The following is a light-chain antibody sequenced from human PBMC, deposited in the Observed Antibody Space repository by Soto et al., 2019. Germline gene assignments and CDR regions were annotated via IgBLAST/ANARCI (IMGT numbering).Light chain of an antibody. CDR2: AAS. V-gene: IGKV1-12*01. CDR1: QSISSS. CDR3: QQGDSFPIT. Sequence: DIQMTQSPSSVSASVGDRVTITCRASQSISSSLAWYQQKPGTVPKLLIYAASSLQSGVPSRFSGSGAGTEVTLSSTSLQHEDFGTDNCQQGDSFPITFGQWTRMDIK. J-gene: IGKJ5*01.